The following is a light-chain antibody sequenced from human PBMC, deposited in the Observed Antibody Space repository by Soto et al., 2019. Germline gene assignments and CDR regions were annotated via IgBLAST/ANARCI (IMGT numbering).Light chain of an antibody. Sequence: QPVLTQPPSASGSPGQSVTISCTGTSSDIGAYNYVSWYQQHPGKAPKLMIREVSKRPSGVPDRFSGSKSGNTASLTVSGLQAEDEADYYCSSYAGSNDRWVFGGGTKLTVL. CDR3: SSYAGSNDRWV. CDR1: SSDIGAYNY. V-gene: IGLV2-8*01. J-gene: IGLJ3*02. CDR2: EVS.